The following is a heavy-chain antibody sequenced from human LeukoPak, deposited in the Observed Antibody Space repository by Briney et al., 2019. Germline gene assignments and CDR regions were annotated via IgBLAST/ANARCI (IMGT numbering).Heavy chain of an antibody. J-gene: IGHJ6*02. D-gene: IGHD3-10*01. CDR2: ISAYNGNT. CDR1: GYTFTSYG. Sequence: GASVKVSCKASGYTFTSYGISWVRQAPGQGLEWMGWISAYNGNTNYAQKLQGRVTMTTDTSTSTVYMELRSLRSDDTAVYYCARAHPRLLWFGEYHYGMDVWGQGTTVTVSS. CDR3: ARAHPRLLWFGEYHYGMDV. V-gene: IGHV1-18*01.